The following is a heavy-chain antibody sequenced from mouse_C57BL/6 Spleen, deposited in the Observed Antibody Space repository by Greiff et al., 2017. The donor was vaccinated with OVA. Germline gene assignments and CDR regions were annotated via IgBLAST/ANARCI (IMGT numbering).Heavy chain of an antibody. V-gene: IGHV1-15*01. J-gene: IGHJ2*01. Sequence: QVQLQQSGAELVRPGASVTLSCKASGYTFTDYEMHWVKQTPVHGLEWIGAIDPETGGTAYNQKFKGQAILTADKSSSTADMELRSRTSEDSAVYYCTVYSNFYYFDYGGQGTTLTVSS. CDR1: GYTFTDYE. CDR2: IDPETGGT. D-gene: IGHD2-5*01. CDR3: TVYSNFYYFDY.